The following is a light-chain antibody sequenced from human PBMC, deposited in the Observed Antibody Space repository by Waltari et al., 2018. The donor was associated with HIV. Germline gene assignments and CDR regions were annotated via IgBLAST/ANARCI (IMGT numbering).Light chain of an antibody. V-gene: IGLV2-11*01. CDR2: DVT. CDR3: YSTDSSGNPL. CDR1: SSDVGGFNY. Sequence: QSALTQPRSVSGSPGQSVTISCTGTSSDVGGFNYVSWYQQYPGRAPKLMIYDVTKRPSGVPDRFSGSKSGNTASLTISGLQAEDEADYFCYSTDSSGNPLFGGGTKLTVL. J-gene: IGLJ2*01.